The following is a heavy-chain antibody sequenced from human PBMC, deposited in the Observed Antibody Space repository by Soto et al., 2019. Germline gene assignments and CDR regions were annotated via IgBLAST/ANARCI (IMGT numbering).Heavy chain of an antibody. Sequence: SETLSLTCAVSGGSISSSNWWSWVRQPPGKGLEWIGEIYHSGSTNYNPSLKSRVTISVDKSKDQFSLKLSSVTAADTAVYYCASSRSYCTNGVCTTGTFDYWGQGTLVTVSS. J-gene: IGHJ4*02. CDR3: ASSRSYCTNGVCTTGTFDY. CDR1: GGSISSSNW. V-gene: IGHV4-4*02. D-gene: IGHD2-8*01. CDR2: IYHSGST.